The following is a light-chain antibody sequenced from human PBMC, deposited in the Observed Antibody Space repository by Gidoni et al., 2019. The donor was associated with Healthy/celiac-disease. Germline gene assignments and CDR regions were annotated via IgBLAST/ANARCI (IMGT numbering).Light chain of an antibody. J-gene: IGKJ1*01. CDR1: QSISSW. CDR2: KSS. Sequence: IQMTPSPSTLSASVGDRGTITCRASQSISSWLAWYQQKPGKAPKLLIDKSSSLESGVPSRFSGSGAGTEFTLTISSLQPDDFATYYCQQYNSYPWTFGQGTKVEIK. V-gene: IGKV1-5*03. CDR3: QQYNSYPWT.